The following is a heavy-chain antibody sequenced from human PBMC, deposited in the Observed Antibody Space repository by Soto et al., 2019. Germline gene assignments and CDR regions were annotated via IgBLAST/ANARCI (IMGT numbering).Heavy chain of an antibody. V-gene: IGHV3-30-3*01. J-gene: IGHJ6*02. CDR3: ARDRYGDYPNRANYGMDV. CDR1: GFTFSSYA. Sequence: GGSLRLSCAASGFTFSSYAMHWVRQAPGKGLEWVAVISYDGSNKYYADSVKGRFTISRDNSKNTLYLQMNSLRAEDTAVYYCARDRYGDYPNRANYGMDVWGQGTTVTVSS. D-gene: IGHD4-17*01. CDR2: ISYDGSNK.